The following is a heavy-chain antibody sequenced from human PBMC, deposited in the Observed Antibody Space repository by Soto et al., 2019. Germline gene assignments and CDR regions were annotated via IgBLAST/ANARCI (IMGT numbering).Heavy chain of an antibody. CDR3: ASDEDG. V-gene: IGHV1-3*04. CDR2: INTGNGNT. Sequence: QVQLVQSGAEVKKPGASVKVSCKASGYTFATYAMHWVRQAPGQRLEWMGWINTGNGNTKYSQKFQGRVTITRETSAGTANMELTSPTSDDTAVYYCASDEDGWGQGTTVTVSS. CDR1: GYTFATYA. J-gene: IGHJ6*02.